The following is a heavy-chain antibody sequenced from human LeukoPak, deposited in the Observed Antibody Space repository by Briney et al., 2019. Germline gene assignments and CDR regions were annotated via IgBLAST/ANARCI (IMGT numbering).Heavy chain of an antibody. D-gene: IGHD3-22*01. CDR2: IIPILGIA. V-gene: IGHV1-69*10. CDR1: GGTFSSYT. CDR3: ARAPSDYYDSSGYGWFDP. Sequence: SVKVSCKASGGTFSSYTISWVRQAPGQGLEWMGRIIPILGIANYAQKFQGRVRITADKSTSTAYMELSSLRSEDTAVYYCARAPSDYYDSSGYGWFDPWGQGTLVTVSS. J-gene: IGHJ5*02.